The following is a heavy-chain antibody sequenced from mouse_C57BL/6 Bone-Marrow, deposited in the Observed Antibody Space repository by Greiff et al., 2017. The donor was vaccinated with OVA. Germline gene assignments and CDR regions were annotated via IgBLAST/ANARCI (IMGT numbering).Heavy chain of an antibody. CDR1: GFTFSDYG. CDR3: ARSNYGYFDV. V-gene: IGHV5-17*01. J-gene: IGHJ1*03. Sequence: EVHLVESGGGLVKPGGSLKLSCAASGFTFSDYGMHWARQAPEKGLEWVAYISSGSSTIYYAGTVKGRFTFSRDNAKNTLFLHITSLRSEDAAMYYCARSNYGYFDVWGTGTTVTVSS. CDR2: ISSGSSTI.